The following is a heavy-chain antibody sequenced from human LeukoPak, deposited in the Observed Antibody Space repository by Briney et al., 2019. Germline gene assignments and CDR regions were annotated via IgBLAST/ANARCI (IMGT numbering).Heavy chain of an antibody. V-gene: IGHV1-18*01. CDR3: ARDRAYSSSFSRTFDI. J-gene: IGHJ3*02. Sequence: ASVKVSCKASGYTFTSYGISWVRQAPGQGLEWMGWISAYNGNTNYAQKLQGRVTMTTDTSTSTAYMELRSLRSDDTAVYYCARDRAYSSSFSRTFDIWGQGTMVTVSS. D-gene: IGHD6-13*01. CDR1: GYTFTSYG. CDR2: ISAYNGNT.